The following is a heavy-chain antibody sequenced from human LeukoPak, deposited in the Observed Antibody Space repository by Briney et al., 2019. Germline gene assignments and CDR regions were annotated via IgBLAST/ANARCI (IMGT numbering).Heavy chain of an antibody. CDR1: GYTFTSYD. V-gene: IGHV1-8*01. D-gene: IGHD5-18*01. J-gene: IGHJ4*02. CDR3: ARVRTRSTTWIRLWPLGY. Sequence: GASVKVSCKASGYTFTSYDINWVRQATGQGLEWMGWMNPNSGNTGYAQKFQGRVTMTRNTSISTAYMELSGLRSEDTAVYYCARVRTRSTTWIRLWPLGYWGQGTLVTVSS. CDR2: MNPNSGNT.